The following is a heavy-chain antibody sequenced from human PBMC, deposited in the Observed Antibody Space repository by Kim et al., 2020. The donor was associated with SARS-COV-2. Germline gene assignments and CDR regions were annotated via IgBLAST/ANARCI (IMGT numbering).Heavy chain of an antibody. CDR2: IYYSGST. CDR1: GGSISSYY. CDR3: ARDGGGYYAGEAFDI. D-gene: IGHD3-22*01. Sequence: SETLSLTCTVSGGSISSYYWSWIRQPPGKGLEWIGYIYYSGSTNYNPSLKSRVTISVDTSKNQFSLKLSSVTAADTAVYYCARDGGGYYAGEAFDIWGQGTMVTVSS. V-gene: IGHV4-59*13. J-gene: IGHJ3*02.